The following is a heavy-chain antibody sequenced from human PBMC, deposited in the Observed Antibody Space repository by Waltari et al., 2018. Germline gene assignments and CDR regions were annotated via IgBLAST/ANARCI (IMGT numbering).Heavy chain of an antibody. CDR2: IIPIFGTA. Sequence: QVQLVQSGAEVKKPGSSVKVSCKASGGTFSSYAISWVRQAPGQGLEWMGGIIPIFGTANYAQKFQGRVTITADESTSTAYMELSSLRSEDTAVYYCARSKLIGGPAAILWFDPWGQGTLVTVSS. CDR1: GGTFSSYA. J-gene: IGHJ5*02. V-gene: IGHV1-69*12. CDR3: ARSKLIGGPAAILWFDP. D-gene: IGHD2-2*01.